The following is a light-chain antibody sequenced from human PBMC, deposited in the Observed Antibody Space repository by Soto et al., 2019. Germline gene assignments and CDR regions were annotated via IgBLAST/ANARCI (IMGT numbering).Light chain of an antibody. CDR1: QSVGSL. V-gene: IGKV3-15*01. CDR2: GAT. J-gene: IGKJ5*01. Sequence: EVVLTQSPATLSVSPGERATLSCRASQSVGSLLAWYQQKPGQAPRLLIYGATPRASTIADRFSGSGSGTDFTLTISSLQSEDFGVYYCQQYNNWPITFGQGTRLE. CDR3: QQYNNWPIT.